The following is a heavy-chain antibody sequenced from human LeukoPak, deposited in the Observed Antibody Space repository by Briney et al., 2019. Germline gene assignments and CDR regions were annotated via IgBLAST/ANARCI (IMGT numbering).Heavy chain of an antibody. CDR2: IYTSGTT. CDR1: GGSISSYY. J-gene: IGHJ4*02. Sequence: SETLSLTCAVSGGSISSYYWRWTRQPAGKARVGIGRIYTSGTTNYNPSLKSRVTMSVDTSKNQFSLKLNSVTAADTAVYYCARTSPRAATFDYWGQGTLVTVSS. V-gene: IGHV4-4*07. CDR3: ARTSPRAATFDY. D-gene: IGHD2-15*01.